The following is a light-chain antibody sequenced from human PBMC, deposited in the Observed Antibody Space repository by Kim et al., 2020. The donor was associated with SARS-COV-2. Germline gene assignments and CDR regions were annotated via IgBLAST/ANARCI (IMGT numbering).Light chain of an antibody. CDR1: SGSIASNC. V-gene: IGLV6-57*03. J-gene: IGLJ3*02. CDR2: EDN. CDR3: QSYDSSRV. Sequence: PGQPVTSSCTRSSGSIASNCVQWYQQRPGSAPTTVIYEDNQRPSGVPDRFSGSIDSSSNSASLTISGLKTEDEADYYCQSYDSSRVFGGGTQLTVL.